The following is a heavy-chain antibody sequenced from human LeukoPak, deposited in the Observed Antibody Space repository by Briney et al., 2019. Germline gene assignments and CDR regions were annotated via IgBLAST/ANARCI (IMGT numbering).Heavy chain of an antibody. CDR1: GFTFSSYW. J-gene: IGHJ6*03. D-gene: IGHD6-19*01. CDR2: IYSDGSST. Sequence: GGSLRLSCAASGFTFSSYWMHWVRQVPGEGLVWVSRIYSDGSSTNYADSVKGRFTISRDNAKNTLYLQMNSLRAEDTAVYYCARGEAVAEAVYFHYYMDVWGKGTTVTVSS. CDR3: ARGEAVAEAVYFHYYMDV. V-gene: IGHV3-74*01.